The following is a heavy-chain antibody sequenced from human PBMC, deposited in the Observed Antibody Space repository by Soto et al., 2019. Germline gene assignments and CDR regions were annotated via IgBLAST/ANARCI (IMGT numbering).Heavy chain of an antibody. CDR2: INHGGTT. CDR3: ERVRDSSSWQRDDY. J-gene: IGHJ4*02. D-gene: IGHD6-13*01. Sequence: QVQLQQWGAGLLKPSETLSLTSAVYGGSFSGYYWTWIRQPPGKGLEWLGEINHGGTTNYNACPKRRVTISVDTSKNQFPLNRSSVPAADTAVYYCERVRDSSSWQRDDYWGQGTLVTVSS. V-gene: IGHV4-34*01. CDR1: GGSFSGYY.